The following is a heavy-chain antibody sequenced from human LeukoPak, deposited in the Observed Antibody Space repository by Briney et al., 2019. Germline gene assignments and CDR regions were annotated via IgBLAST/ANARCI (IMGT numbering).Heavy chain of an antibody. J-gene: IGHJ6*03. CDR3: ARDPSAYSYYCMDV. CDR1: GFTFSSYG. Sequence: GGSLRLSCAASGFTFSSYGMSWVRQAPGKGLEWVSAISGSGGSTYYADSVKGRFTISRDNSKNTLDLQMHGLRTEDTAVYYCARDPSAYSYYCMDVWGKGTTVTISS. V-gene: IGHV3-23*01. CDR2: ISGSGGST.